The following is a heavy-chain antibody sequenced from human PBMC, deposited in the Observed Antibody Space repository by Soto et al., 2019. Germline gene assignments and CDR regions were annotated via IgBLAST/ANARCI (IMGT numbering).Heavy chain of an antibody. V-gene: IGHV1-24*01. CDR2: FDPEDGET. Sequence: ASVKVSCKVSGYTLTELSMHWVRQAPGKGLEWMGGFDPEDGETIYAQKFQGRVTMTEDTSTDTAHMELSSLRSEDTAVYYCASVVLVPAAMPLYYYGMDVWGQGTTVTVSS. CDR1: GYTLTELS. J-gene: IGHJ6*02. D-gene: IGHD2-2*01. CDR3: ASVVLVPAAMPLYYYGMDV.